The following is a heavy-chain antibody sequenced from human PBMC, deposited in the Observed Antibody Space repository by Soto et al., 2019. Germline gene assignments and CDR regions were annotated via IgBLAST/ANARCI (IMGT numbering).Heavy chain of an antibody. Sequence: EVQLLESGGGLVQPGGSLRLSCAGSGFTFRAYTMAWVRQAPGKGLEWVSGIDGRDGTYYVDSVKGRFNISRDSSRNTLFLQMNSLRADDTAVYYCAKTGPVTARIRFDYWGQGALVTVSS. CDR3: AKTGPVTARIRFDY. CDR2: IDGRDGT. J-gene: IGHJ4*02. CDR1: GFTFRAYT. V-gene: IGHV3-23*01. D-gene: IGHD2-21*02.